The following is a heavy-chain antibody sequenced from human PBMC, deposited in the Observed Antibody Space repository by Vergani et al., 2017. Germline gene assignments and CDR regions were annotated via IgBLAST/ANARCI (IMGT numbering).Heavy chain of an antibody. V-gene: IGHV4-4*09. Sequence: QVRLQESGPGLVKPSETLSLTCSVSGGSMSGYNCNWIRQAPGKGLEWIGSLSTTGGATHASHNPSLKSRDSISVDTSKSPFSLRLTSVTAADSDIYYCAGDTHSWQRADRWGQGLLVSVSS. D-gene: IGHD6-13*01. J-gene: IGHJ5*02. CDR3: AGDTHSWQRADR. CDR2: LSTTGGA. CDR1: GGSMSGYN.